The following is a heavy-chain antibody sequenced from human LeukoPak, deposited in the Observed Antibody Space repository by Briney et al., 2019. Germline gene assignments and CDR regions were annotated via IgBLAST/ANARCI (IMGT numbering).Heavy chain of an antibody. CDR2: VYYSGNT. D-gene: IGHD6-6*01. Sequence: SETLSLTCTVSGGSISSSGSYWGWIRQPPGKGLEWIGSVYYSGNTYNPSLKSRVTISVDTSKNQFSLKLSSVTAADTAVYYCVRTKYYFDYWGQGTLVTVSS. J-gene: IGHJ4*02. CDR3: VRTKYYFDY. CDR1: GGSISSSGSY. V-gene: IGHV4-39*07.